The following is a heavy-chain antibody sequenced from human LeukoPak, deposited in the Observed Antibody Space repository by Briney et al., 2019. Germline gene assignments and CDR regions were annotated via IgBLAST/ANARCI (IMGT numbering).Heavy chain of an antibody. D-gene: IGHD6-13*01. CDR1: GGSFSGYY. CDR3: ARGPRQQLVRSDYFDY. CDR2: INHSGST. V-gene: IGHV4-34*01. J-gene: IGHJ4*02. Sequence: KPSETLSLTCAVYGGSFSGYYWSWIRQPPGKGLEWIGEINHSGSTNYNPSLKSRVTISVDTSKNQFSLKLSSVTAADTAVYYCARGPRQQLVRSDYFDYWGQGTLVTVSS.